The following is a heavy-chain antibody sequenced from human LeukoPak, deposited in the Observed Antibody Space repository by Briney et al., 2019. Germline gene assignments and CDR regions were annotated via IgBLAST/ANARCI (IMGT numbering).Heavy chain of an antibody. CDR2: INSDGSST. CDR3: ARLRYYYDSSGYSPSDY. D-gene: IGHD3-22*01. V-gene: IGHV3-74*01. J-gene: IGHJ4*02. CDR1: GFTFSSYW. Sequence: GGSLRLSCAASGFTFSSYWMHWVRQAPGKGLGWVSRINSDGSSTSYADSVKGRFTISRDNAKNTLYLQMNSLRAEDTAVYYCARLRYYYDSSGYSPSDYWGQGTLVTVSS.